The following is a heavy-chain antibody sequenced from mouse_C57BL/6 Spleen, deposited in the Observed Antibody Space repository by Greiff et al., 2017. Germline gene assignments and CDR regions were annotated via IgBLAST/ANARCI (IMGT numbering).Heavy chain of an antibody. CDR1: GYTFTDYS. Sequence: VQLQQSGPELVKPGASAKLSCKASGYTFTDYSMNWVKPSHGKSLEWIGDIHINNGCTRYNPKFKGKATLTVSKASSSAYMELRSLTSEDSAGYYVARIPIYYGDERYAMDYWGQGTSVTVSS. CDR3: ARIPIYYGDERYAMDY. J-gene: IGHJ4*01. CDR2: IHINNGCT. D-gene: IGHD2-13*01. V-gene: IGHV1-26*01.